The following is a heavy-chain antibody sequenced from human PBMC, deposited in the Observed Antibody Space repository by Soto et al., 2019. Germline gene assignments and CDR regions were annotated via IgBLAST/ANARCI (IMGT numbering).Heavy chain of an antibody. D-gene: IGHD3-22*01. V-gene: IGHV2-5*01. CDR1: GLSLTASGMG. CDR2: IYWSDDK. CDR3: AHSGYDSGGYHNTHDY. J-gene: IGHJ4*02. Sequence: ESGPTLVNPTQPLTLPCTFSGLSLTASGMGVGWIRQPPGKALEWIELIYWSDDKRYSPSLKSRHTITKDTSKNQVVLTMTNMDPVDTATYYCAHSGYDSGGYHNTHDYWGQGTLVTVSS.